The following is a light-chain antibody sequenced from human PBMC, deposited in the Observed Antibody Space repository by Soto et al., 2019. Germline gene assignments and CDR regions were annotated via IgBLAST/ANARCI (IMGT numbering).Light chain of an antibody. CDR2: GAS. CDR3: QQYGDWPPWT. J-gene: IGKJ1*01. CDR1: QSVNSS. Sequence: VMTQSPATLSVSPGQRATVSCRASQSVNSSLAWYQQKPGRPPRLLIYGASTRATGVPTRFSGSGSGQEYTLTITSLQSDEFAVYYCQQYGDWPPWTFGQGTKVDIK. V-gene: IGKV3-15*01.